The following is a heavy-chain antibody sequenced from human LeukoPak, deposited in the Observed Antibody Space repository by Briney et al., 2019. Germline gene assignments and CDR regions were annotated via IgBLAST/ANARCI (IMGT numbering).Heavy chain of an antibody. CDR1: GFTVSGNY. J-gene: IGHJ4*02. V-gene: IGHV3-53*01. CDR2: IYSGGTT. D-gene: IGHD4-23*01. Sequence: GGSLRLSCAVSGFTVSGNYMSWVRQAPGKGLEWASLIYSGGTTYYADSVKGRFTISRDNSKNTLYLQMNSLRAEDTAVYYCARRAGGYSHPYDYWGQGILVTVSS. CDR3: ARRAGGYSHPYDY.